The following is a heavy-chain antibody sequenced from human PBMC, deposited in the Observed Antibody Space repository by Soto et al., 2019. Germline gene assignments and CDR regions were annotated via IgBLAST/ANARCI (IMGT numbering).Heavy chain of an antibody. J-gene: IGHJ5*02. CDR2: IYASGST. D-gene: IGHD2-2*01. CDR1: GASIYSSNYY. Sequence: SETLSLTCTVSGASIYSSNYYWAWIRQPPGKGLEWIGSIYASGSTYSNPSLRSRVTISVDTSKNQLSLRGTSVTAADTAVYYCARQRSASTGWFDPWGQGTLVTVSP. V-gene: IGHV4-39*01. CDR3: ARQRSASTGWFDP.